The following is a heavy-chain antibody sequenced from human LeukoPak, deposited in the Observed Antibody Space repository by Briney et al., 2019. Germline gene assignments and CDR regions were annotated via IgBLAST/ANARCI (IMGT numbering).Heavy chain of an antibody. CDR1: GHSFTSYW. D-gene: IGHD6-6*01. V-gene: IGHV5-51*01. Sequence: GESLKISCKGSGHSFTSYWIGWVRQMPGKGLEWMGIIYPGDSDTRYSPSFQGQVTISADKSISTAYLQWSSLKASDTAMYYCARLGAARRYYYYGMDVWGQGTTVTVSS. CDR3: ARLGAARRYYYYGMDV. CDR2: IYPGDSDT. J-gene: IGHJ6*02.